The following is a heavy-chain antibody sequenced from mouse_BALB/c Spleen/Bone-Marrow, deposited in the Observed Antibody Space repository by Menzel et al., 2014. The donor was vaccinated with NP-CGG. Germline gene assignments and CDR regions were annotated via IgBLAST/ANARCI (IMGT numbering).Heavy chain of an antibody. J-gene: IGHJ2*01. V-gene: IGHV5-6-3*01. CDR3: ARGRDWFDY. CDR1: GFTFSGYG. Sequence: EVQVVESGGGLVQPGGSLKLSCAASGFTFSGYGMSWVRQTPDKGLELVATISGSGSSTYYLDSVKGRFTISRDNARNTLYLQMSSLKSEDTAMYYCARGRDWFDYWGQGTTLTVSS. CDR2: ISGSGSST. D-gene: IGHD3-3*01.